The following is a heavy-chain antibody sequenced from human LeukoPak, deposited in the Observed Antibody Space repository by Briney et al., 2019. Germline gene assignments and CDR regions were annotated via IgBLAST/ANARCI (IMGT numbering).Heavy chain of an antibody. CDR3: ARWLRRPIDS. V-gene: IGHV3-73*01. D-gene: IGHD5-12*01. CDR2: MRSKTQNYAT. CDR1: GFTFSDSG. J-gene: IGHJ4*02. Sequence: GGSLKLSCAASGFTFSDSGMHWVRQAPGKGLEWVGRMRSKTQNYATAYAASVKGRFTISRDDSKNTAFLQMNSLKTEDTAVYYCARWLRRPIDSWGQGTLVTVSS.